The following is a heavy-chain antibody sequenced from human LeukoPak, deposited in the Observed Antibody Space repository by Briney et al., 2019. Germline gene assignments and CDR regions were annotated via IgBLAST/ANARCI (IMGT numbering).Heavy chain of an antibody. Sequence: GGSLRLSCAASGFAFSRHGIHWVRQAPGKGLEWVAVIWYGGSNKYYADSVKGRFTISRDNSKNTLYLQMNSLRAEDTAVYYCAKGDFSSSWYFDYWGQGTLVTVSS. CDR1: GFAFSRHG. J-gene: IGHJ4*02. V-gene: IGHV3-30*02. CDR2: IWYGGSNK. CDR3: AKGDFSSSWYFDY. D-gene: IGHD6-13*01.